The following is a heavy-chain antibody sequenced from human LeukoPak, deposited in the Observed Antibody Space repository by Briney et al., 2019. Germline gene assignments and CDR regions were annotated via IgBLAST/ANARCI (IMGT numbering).Heavy chain of an antibody. CDR2: IYVSGSN. CDR3: AGMVPAGTHNF. J-gene: IGHJ4*02. Sequence: SETLSLTCTVSGGSVNSYYWSWIRQPAGKGLEWIGHIYVSGSNDYNPSLKRRVTMSLDMAKNQFSLRLTSVTAADTAGYFFAGMVPAGTHNFWGQGRLVTVSS. V-gene: IGHV4-4*07. CDR1: GGSVNSYY. D-gene: IGHD6-19*01.